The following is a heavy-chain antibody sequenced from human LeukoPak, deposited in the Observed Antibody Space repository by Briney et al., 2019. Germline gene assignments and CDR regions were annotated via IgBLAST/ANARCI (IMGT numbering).Heavy chain of an antibody. V-gene: IGHV1-2*02. CDR1: GYTFSGSY. J-gene: IGHJ6*03. Sequence: ASVNVSCKASGYTFSGSYIHWVRQAPGQGLEWMGWINPKGGDTKYSQKFQGRVSMTSDTSIATAYMELSRLNSDDTAVYYCARDKGSSGWFYYYYFMDLWGRGTTVTVSS. CDR2: INPKGGDT. CDR3: ARDKGSSGWFYYYYFMDL. D-gene: IGHD6-19*01.